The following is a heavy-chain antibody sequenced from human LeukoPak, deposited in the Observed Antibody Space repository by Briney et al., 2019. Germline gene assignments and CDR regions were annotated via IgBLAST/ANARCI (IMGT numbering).Heavy chain of an antibody. J-gene: IGHJ4*02. CDR1: GGSISSYY. D-gene: IGHD3-16*02. CDR3: ARGGVITFGGVIVSYDY. V-gene: IGHV4-4*07. CDR2: IYTSGST. Sequence: SETLSLTCTVSGGSISSYYWSWIRQPAGKGLEWIGRIYTSGSTNYNPSLKSRVTISVDTSKNQFSLKLSSVTAADTAVYYCARGGVITFGGVIVSYDYWGQGTLVTVSS.